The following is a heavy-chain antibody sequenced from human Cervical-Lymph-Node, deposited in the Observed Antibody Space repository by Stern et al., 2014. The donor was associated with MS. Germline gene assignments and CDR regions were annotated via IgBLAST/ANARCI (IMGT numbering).Heavy chain of an antibody. CDR1: GDSVSSNSAA. D-gene: IGHD6-6*01. J-gene: IGHJ3*02. CDR3: ARDVSSSPDAFDI. V-gene: IGHV6-1*01. CDR2: TYHRSRWYY. Sequence: QLVQSGPGLVKPSQTLSLTCAISGDSVSSNSAAWSWIRQSPSRGLEWLGRTYHRSRWYYDYAVSVKSRVTISPDTSKNQFSLRLNSVTPEDTAVYYCARDVSSSPDAFDIWGQGTMVTVSS.